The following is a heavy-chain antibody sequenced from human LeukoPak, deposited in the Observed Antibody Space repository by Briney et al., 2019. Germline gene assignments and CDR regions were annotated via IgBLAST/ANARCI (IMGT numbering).Heavy chain of an antibody. CDR3: ARVSGQLPPH. Sequence: GGSLRLSCAASRFTFRSYAMHWVRQAPGKGLEWVAVISLDGHGKYYADSVQGRFTISRDNSKNTLYLQMDSLRVEDTAVYYCARVSGQLPPHWGQGTLVTVSA. CDR1: RFTFRSYA. V-gene: IGHV3-30*04. J-gene: IGHJ4*02. D-gene: IGHD6-6*01. CDR2: ISLDGHGK.